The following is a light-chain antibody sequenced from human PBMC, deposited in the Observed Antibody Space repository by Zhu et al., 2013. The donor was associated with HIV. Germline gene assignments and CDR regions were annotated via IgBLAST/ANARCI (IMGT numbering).Light chain of an antibody. J-gene: IGLJ2*01. CDR2: EVT. CDR3: SSYAAYNNLL. Sequence: QSALTQPPSASASPGQSVTISCTGTSSDIGGYNYVSWYQQHPGKAPNVIIYEVTKRPSGVPDRFSGSKSGNTASLTVSGLQAEDEALYYCSSYAAYNNLLFGGGTKLAVL. CDR1: SSDIGGYNY. V-gene: IGLV2-8*01.